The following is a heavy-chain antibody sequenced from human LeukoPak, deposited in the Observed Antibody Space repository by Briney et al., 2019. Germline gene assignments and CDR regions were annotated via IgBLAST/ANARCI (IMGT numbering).Heavy chain of an antibody. Sequence: SETLSLTCTVSGGSISSYYWSWIRQPPGKGLEWIGYIYYSGSTNYNPSLKSRVTISVDTSKNQFSLKLSSVTAADTAVYYCARVSYQEGVDYWGQGTLVTVSS. CDR2: IYYSGST. J-gene: IGHJ4*02. D-gene: IGHD2-2*01. CDR1: GGSISSYY. V-gene: IGHV4-59*01. CDR3: ARVSYQEGVDY.